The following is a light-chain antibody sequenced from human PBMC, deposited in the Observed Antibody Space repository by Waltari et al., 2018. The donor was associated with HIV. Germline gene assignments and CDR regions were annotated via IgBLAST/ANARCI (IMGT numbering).Light chain of an antibody. J-gene: IGLJ2*01. CDR2: DVS. Sequence: QSALTQPASVSGSPGQSITISCTGTSRDVGGYNYVSWYQHHPGKAPKLMIYDVSNRPSGVSNRFSGSKSGTTASPTISGLQAEDEADYYGNSYTTSSTLHVVFGGGTKLTVL. CDR1: SRDVGGYNY. V-gene: IGLV2-14*03. CDR3: NSYTTSSTLHVV.